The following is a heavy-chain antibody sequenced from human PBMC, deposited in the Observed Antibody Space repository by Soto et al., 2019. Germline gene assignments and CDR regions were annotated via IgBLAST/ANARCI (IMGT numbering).Heavy chain of an antibody. D-gene: IGHD3-3*01. J-gene: IGHJ4*02. CDR2: ISYDGSNK. CDR1: GFTFSSYA. CDR3: ARVREIFGDVPYYFDY. Sequence: QVQLVESGGGVVQPASSLRLSCAASGFTFSSYATHWVRQAPGKGLERVAVISYDGSNKYYADSVKRRFTISSDNSKNTLYLQMISLRAEDTAVYYCARVREIFGDVPYYFDYCGQGTLVTVSS. V-gene: IGHV3-30*01.